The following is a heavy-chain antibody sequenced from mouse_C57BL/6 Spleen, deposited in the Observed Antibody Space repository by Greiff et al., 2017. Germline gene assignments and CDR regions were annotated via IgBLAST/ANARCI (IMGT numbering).Heavy chain of an antibody. D-gene: IGHD1-1*01. J-gene: IGHJ4*01. CDR3: ARWRYYGSSPRYYAVDY. CDR2: IYPGSGGT. V-gene: IGHV1-54*01. Sequence: QVQLQQPGAELVRPGTSVKVSCKASGYAFTNYLIEWVKQRPGQGLEWIGVIYPGSGGTNYNEKFKGKATLTADKSSSTAYMQLSSLTSEDSAVXFCARWRYYGSSPRYYAVDYWGQGTSVTVSS. CDR1: GYAFTNYL.